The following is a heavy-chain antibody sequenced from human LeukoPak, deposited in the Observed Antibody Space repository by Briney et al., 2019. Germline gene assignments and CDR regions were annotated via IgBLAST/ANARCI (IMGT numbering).Heavy chain of an antibody. Sequence: ASVKVSCTASGYTFTSYGISWVRQAPGQGLEWMGWISAYNGKTNYAQKLQGRVTMTTDTSRSTAYMELRSLRPDDTAVYYCAREKVVEWLRFHRDYGMDVWGQGTTVTVSS. V-gene: IGHV1-18*01. D-gene: IGHD5-12*01. CDR1: GYTFTSYG. CDR2: ISAYNGKT. J-gene: IGHJ6*02. CDR3: AREKVVEWLRFHRDYGMDV.